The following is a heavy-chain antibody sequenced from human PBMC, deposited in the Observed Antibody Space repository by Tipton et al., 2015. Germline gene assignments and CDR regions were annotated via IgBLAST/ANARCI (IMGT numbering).Heavy chain of an antibody. CDR1: GFTFSNAW. CDR2: IHHGGST. CDR3: AREVWYYDSSGYDY. V-gene: IGHV4-4*02. J-gene: IGHJ4*02. D-gene: IGHD3-22*01. Sequence: SLRLSCAASGFTFSNAWMSWVRQAPGKGLEWIGEIHHGGSTNYNPSLKSRVTMSVDTSKNQFSLHLSSVTAADTAVYYCAREVWYYDSSGYDYWGQGTLVTVSS.